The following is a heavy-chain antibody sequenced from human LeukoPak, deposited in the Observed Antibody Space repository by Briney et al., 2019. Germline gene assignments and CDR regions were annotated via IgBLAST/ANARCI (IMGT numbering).Heavy chain of an antibody. J-gene: IGHJ4*02. Sequence: ASVKVSCKASGGTFSSYAISWVRQAPGQGLEWMGGIIPIFGTANYAQKFQGRVTITTDESTSTAYMELSSLRSEDTAVYYCAGTYGSSCVLRSCVFGYWGQGTLVTVSS. CDR3: AGTYGSSCVLRSCVFGY. D-gene: IGHD6-13*01. CDR2: IIPIFGTA. CDR1: GGTFSSYA. V-gene: IGHV1-69*05.